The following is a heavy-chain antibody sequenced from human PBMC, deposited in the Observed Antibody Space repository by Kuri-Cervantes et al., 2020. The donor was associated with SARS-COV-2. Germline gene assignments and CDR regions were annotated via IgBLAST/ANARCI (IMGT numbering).Heavy chain of an antibody. J-gene: IGHJ6*02. D-gene: IGHD3-3*01. Sequence: GESLKISCAASGFIFSSHALHWVRQAPGKGLEWTALITYDGSDKYYADSVKGRFTISRDNSNNTLYLQMNSLRPEDTAVYYCAREEHYDFWSGYLPPYGMDVWGQGTTVTVSS. CDR3: AREEHYDFWSGYLPPYGMDV. CDR1: GFIFSSHA. V-gene: IGHV3-30*04. CDR2: ITYDGSDK.